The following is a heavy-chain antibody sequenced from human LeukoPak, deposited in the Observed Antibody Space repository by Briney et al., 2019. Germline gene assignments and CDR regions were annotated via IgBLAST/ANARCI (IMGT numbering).Heavy chain of an antibody. CDR1: GFSISKYA. V-gene: IGHV3-30*04. D-gene: IGHD4-17*01. CDR3: ARPHLSYGDIRDYYYYMDV. J-gene: IGHJ6*03. CDR2: ISYDGSNK. Sequence: GGSLRLSCAASGFSISKYAMHWVRQAPGKGLEWVAVISYDGSNKYYADSVKGRFTISRDTSKNTVYLQMNSLRAEDTAVYYCARPHLSYGDIRDYYYYMDVWGKGTTVTVSS.